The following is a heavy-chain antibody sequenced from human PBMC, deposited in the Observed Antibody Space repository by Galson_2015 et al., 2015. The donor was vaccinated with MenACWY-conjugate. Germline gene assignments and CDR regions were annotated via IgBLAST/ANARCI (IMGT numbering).Heavy chain of an antibody. Sequence: SVKVSCKASGFTFTSSAMQWVRQARGQRLEWIGWIVVGSGNTNYAQKFQERVTITRDMSTSTAYMELSSLRSEDTAVYYCAAEIGWLRRGGMDVWGQGTTVTVSS. CDR3: AAEIGWLRRGGMDV. V-gene: IGHV1-58*02. J-gene: IGHJ6*02. D-gene: IGHD5-12*01. CDR1: GFTFTSSA. CDR2: IVVGSGNT.